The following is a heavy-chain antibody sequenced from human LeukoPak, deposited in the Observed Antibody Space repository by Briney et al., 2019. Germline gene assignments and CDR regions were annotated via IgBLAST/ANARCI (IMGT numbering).Heavy chain of an antibody. V-gene: IGHV3-11*01. J-gene: IGHJ6*02. CDR3: ARDGYCSGGTCSNDYYYGVDV. CDR1: GFTFSDYY. Sequence: GGSLRLSCAASGFTFSDYYMSWIRQAPGKGLEWLSYISSSGSTLYYADSVKGRFTISRDNAKNSPYLQMNSLRAEDTAVYYCARDGYCSGGTCSNDYYYGVDVWGQGTTDTVSS. D-gene: IGHD2-15*01. CDR2: ISSSGSTL.